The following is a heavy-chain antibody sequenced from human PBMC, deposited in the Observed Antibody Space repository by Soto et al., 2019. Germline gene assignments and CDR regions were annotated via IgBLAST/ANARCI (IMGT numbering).Heavy chain of an antibody. CDR3: ARDRRYCNSTSCLRGYYYYGMDV. D-gene: IGHD2-2*01. V-gene: IGHV4-4*02. CDR2: IYRSGNT. CDR1: RGFISSGTW. Sequence: SETLSLTCAVSRGFISSGTWWGWVRQPPGKGLGWVGEIYRSGNTNYNPSLKGRVSISVDMSKNQFSLKPSSVTAADTAVYYCARDRRYCNSTSCLRGYYYYGMDVWGQGTTVS. J-gene: IGHJ6*02.